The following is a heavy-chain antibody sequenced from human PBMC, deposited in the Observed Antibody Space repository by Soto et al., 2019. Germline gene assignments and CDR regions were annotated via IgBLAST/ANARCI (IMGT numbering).Heavy chain of an antibody. J-gene: IGHJ6*02. D-gene: IGHD6-19*01. CDR1: GFTFSSYA. V-gene: IGHV3-23*01. Sequence: EVQLLESGGELVQPGGSLRLSCAASGFTFSSYAMSWVRQAPGKGLEWVSGIGGGGTDTYYAKSVRGRFTISRDNSDTTLYLQMISLSAADTAVYYCAKWWAIALAGHDSSGMDVWGQGTTVAVSS. CDR2: IGGGGTDT. CDR3: AKWWAIALAGHDSSGMDV.